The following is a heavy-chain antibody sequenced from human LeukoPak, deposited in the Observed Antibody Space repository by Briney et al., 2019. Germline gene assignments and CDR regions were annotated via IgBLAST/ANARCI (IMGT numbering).Heavy chain of an antibody. Sequence: GGSLRLSCAASGFTFSSYAMSWVRQAPGKGLEWVSAISGSGGSTYYADSVKGRFTISRDNSKNTLYLQMNSLRAEDTAVYYCARVGYYTEHGMDVWGQGTTVTVSS. V-gene: IGHV3-23*01. CDR1: GFTFSSYA. CDR2: ISGSGGST. J-gene: IGHJ6*02. D-gene: IGHD3-3*01. CDR3: ARVGYYTEHGMDV.